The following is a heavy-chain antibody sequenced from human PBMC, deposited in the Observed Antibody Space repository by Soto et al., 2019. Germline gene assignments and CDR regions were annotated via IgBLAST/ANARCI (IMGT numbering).Heavy chain of an antibody. CDR1: GFTFSIYA. J-gene: IGHJ6*04. CDR2: ISGSGGST. Sequence: EVQLLESGGGLVEPGGSLRLSCAASGFTFSIYAMSWVRQAPGKGLQWVSVISGSGGSTYYASSVKARFTISRDNSKIALYLQINSLRAEDTAVFYCAKDTSTITVRGVIRVWCKGTTVTVSS. D-gene: IGHD3-10*02. V-gene: IGHV3-23*01. CDR3: AKDTSTITVRGVIRV.